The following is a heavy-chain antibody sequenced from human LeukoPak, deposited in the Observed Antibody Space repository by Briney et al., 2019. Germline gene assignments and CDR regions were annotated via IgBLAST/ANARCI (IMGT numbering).Heavy chain of an antibody. CDR1: GGSISSYY. D-gene: IGHD1-14*01. J-gene: IGHJ5*02. CDR3: ARCGPGGPYNWFDP. V-gene: IGHV4-59*08. CDR2: IYYSGST. Sequence: PSETLSLTCTVSGGSISSYYWSWIRQPPGKGLEWIGYIYYSGSTNYNPSLKSRVTISVDTSKNQFSLTLSSVTAADTAVYYCARCGPGGPYNWFDPWGQGTLVTVSS.